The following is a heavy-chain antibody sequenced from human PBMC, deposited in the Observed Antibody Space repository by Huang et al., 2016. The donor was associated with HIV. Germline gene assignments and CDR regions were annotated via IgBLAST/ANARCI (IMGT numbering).Heavy chain of an antibody. V-gene: IGHV3-21*01. Sequence: VQLVESGGGVVKPGGSLRLSCGASGFSFSSYGRNWVRQAPGKGMEWVSSITSSSTYKYYADSVKGRFTISRENAKNSLYLQMNSLRAEDTAVYYCARGSPPPFSTDWGQGTLVTVSS. J-gene: IGHJ4*02. CDR2: ITSSSTYK. CDR1: GFSFSSYG. CDR3: ARGSPPPFSTD. D-gene: IGHD3-3*01.